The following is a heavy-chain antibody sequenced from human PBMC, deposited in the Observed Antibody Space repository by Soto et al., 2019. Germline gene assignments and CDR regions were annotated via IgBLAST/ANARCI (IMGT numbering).Heavy chain of an antibody. CDR2: LYGGDNP. CDR1: GLTVSSNY. V-gene: IGHV3-53*01. J-gene: IGHJ6*02. D-gene: IGHD6-13*01. CDR3: AKRQQLVRYYYGLDV. Sequence: EVQLVESGGGLIQPGGSLRLSCAASGLTVSSNYMNWIRQAPGKGLEWVSALYGGDNPGYADSVKGRFTISRDNSRNTLYLQMNSLRADDTAVYYCAKRQQLVRYYYGLDVWGQGTTVTVSS.